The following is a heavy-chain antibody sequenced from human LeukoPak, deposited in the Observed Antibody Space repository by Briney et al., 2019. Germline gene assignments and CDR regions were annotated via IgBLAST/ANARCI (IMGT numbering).Heavy chain of an antibody. CDR3: ARDLVENSRGHDF. Sequence: KPSETLSLTCAASGGSISSPNWWSWVRPPPGKGLEWIGEIYHSGMTNYKTSLKSRVTISVDESKNQFSLKLSSVTAADTAVYYCARDLVENSRGHDFWGQGILVIVSS. D-gene: IGHD2-15*01. CDR2: IYHSGMT. J-gene: IGHJ4*02. V-gene: IGHV4-4*02. CDR1: GGSISSPNW.